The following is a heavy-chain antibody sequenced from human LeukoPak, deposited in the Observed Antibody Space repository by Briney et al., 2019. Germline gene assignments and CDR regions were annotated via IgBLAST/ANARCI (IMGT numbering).Heavy chain of an antibody. Sequence: ASVKVSCKASGFTFTDHYLHWVRQVPGQGLEWMGWINGKSGATFYAQKFQDRITVTRDASISTMYLEQNRLTSDDTAVYYCVRDFDWGPDYWGQGTLVAVSS. CDR1: GFTFTDHY. CDR3: VRDFDWGPDY. CDR2: INGKSGAT. D-gene: IGHD3-9*01. V-gene: IGHV1-2*02. J-gene: IGHJ4*02.